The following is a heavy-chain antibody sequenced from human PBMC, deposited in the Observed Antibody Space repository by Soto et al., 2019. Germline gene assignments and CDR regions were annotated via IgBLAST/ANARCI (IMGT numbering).Heavy chain of an antibody. V-gene: IGHV3-23*01. CDR3: AKDHDSRSGYDWRTPYYFDY. CDR2: ISGSGGST. CDR1: GFIFSNYA. D-gene: IGHD5-12*01. Sequence: EVQLLESGGGLVQPGGSLRLSCAASGFIFSNYALSWVRQAPGKGLGWGSGISGSGGSTYYADSVKDRFTISRDTSKNTPFLRMNSLRAEDTAVYYCAKDHDSRSGYDWRTPYYFDYWGQGTLVTVSS. J-gene: IGHJ4*02.